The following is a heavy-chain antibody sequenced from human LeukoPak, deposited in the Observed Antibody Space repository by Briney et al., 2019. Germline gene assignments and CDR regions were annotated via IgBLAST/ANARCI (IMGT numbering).Heavy chain of an antibody. CDR1: GFTFSSYW. J-gene: IGHJ4*02. CDR2: IKQDGSEK. D-gene: IGHD6-19*01. Sequence: GGSLRLSCAASGFTFSSYWMSWVRQAPGKGLEWVANIKQDGSEKYYVDSVKGRFTISRDNAKNSLYLQMNSLRAEDMAIYYCARESRIAVAVIDYWGQGTPVTVSS. CDR3: ARESRIAVAVIDY. V-gene: IGHV3-7*01.